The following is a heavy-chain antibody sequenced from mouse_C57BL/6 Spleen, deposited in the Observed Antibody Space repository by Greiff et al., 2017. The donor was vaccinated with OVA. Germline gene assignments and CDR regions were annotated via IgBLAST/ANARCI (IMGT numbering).Heavy chain of an antibody. J-gene: IGHJ2*01. D-gene: IGHD1-1*01. V-gene: IGHV3-6*01. Sequence: VQLKESGPGLVKPSQSLSLTCSVTGYSITSGYYWNWIRQFPGNKLEWMGYISYDGSNNYNPSLKNRISITRDTSKNQFFLKLNSVTTEDTATYDCARGGMDYYGSSSYYFDYWGQGTNLTVSS. CDR3: ARGGMDYYGSSSYYFDY. CDR2: ISYDGSN. CDR1: GYSITSGYY.